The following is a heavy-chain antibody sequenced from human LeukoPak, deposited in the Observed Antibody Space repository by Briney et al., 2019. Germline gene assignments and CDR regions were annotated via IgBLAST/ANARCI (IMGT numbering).Heavy chain of an antibody. Sequence: GGSLRPSCETSGLIFSSLSLNWVRQPPGKGLEWLSYISASSRTTYYADSVKGRFIVSTDNAKNSLFLQMDSLRADDTALYYCASQSSGSSTRAPDFWGQGTVVTVSS. J-gene: IGHJ4*02. CDR1: GLIFSSLS. CDR2: ISASSRTT. V-gene: IGHV3-48*04. CDR3: ASQSSGSSTRAPDF. D-gene: IGHD1-26*01.